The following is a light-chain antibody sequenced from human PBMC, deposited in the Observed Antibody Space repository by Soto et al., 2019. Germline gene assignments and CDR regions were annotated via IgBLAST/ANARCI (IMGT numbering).Light chain of an antibody. CDR1: SSDVGGYNY. CDR2: EVT. J-gene: IGLJ1*01. Sequence: QSALTQPAFVSGSPGQSITISCTGTSSDVGGYNYVSWYQQLPGKAPKLLIYEVTDRPSGVSNRFSGSRSGNTASLTISGLQGEDEADYYCSSYSRSSTLYVFGTGTKVTVL. V-gene: IGLV2-14*01. CDR3: SSYSRSSTLYV.